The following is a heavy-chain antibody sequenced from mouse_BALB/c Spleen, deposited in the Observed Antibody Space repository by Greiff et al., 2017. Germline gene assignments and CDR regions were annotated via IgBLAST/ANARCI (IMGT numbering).Heavy chain of an antibody. CDR3: ARDAYGSSPWDY. J-gene: IGHJ4*01. V-gene: IGHV3-8*02. D-gene: IGHD1-1*01. Sequence: EVKLMESGPSLVKPSQTLSLTCSVTGDSITSGYWNWIRKFPGNKLEYMGYISYSGSTYYNPSLKSRISITRDTSKNQYYLQLNSVTTEDTATYYCARDAYGSSPWDYWGQGTSVTVSS. CDR2: ISYSGST. CDR1: GDSITSGY.